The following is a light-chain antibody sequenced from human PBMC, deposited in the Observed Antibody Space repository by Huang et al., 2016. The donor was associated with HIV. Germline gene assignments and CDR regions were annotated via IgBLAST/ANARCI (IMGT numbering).Light chain of an antibody. CDR1: QDINNF. J-gene: IGKJ1*01. V-gene: IGKV1-8*01. CDR3: QQYYSYRT. CDR2: AAS. Sequence: AIRMTQSPSSLSASTGDRVNITCRASQDINNFLAWYQQKPGKAPNLLIYAASILETGVPSRFSGSGSGTEFNLCISCLQSEDFATYYCQQYYSYRTFGQGTQVEIK.